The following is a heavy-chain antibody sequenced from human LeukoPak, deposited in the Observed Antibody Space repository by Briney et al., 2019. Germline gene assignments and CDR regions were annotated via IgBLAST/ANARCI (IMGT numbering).Heavy chain of an antibody. D-gene: IGHD2-2*01. CDR1: GFTFSGYY. CDR3: ARVPCSSTSCYDDFFDY. Sequence: GASVTLSCVVSGFTFSGYYMHWLRQAPGKGLEWVGFISHDGSNKYFAHSVKGRFSISRDNSKNTASLQMNTLTSEDTAVYYCARVPCSSTSCYDDFFDYWGQGTLVTVSS. J-gene: IGHJ4*02. V-gene: IGHV3-30*04. CDR2: ISHDGSNK.